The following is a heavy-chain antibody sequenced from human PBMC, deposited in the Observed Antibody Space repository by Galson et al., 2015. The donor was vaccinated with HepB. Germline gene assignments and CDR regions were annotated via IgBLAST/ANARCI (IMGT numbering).Heavy chain of an antibody. CDR2: INHSGST. D-gene: IGHD3-9*01. Sequence: ETLSLTCAVYGGSFSGYYWSWIRQPPGKGLEWIGEINHSGSTNYNPSLKSRVTISVDTSKNQFSLKLSSVTAADTAVYYCARPLYRGLTGYYRDPFDYWGQGTLVTVSS. CDR1: GGSFSGYY. J-gene: IGHJ4*02. V-gene: IGHV4-34*01. CDR3: ARPLYRGLTGYYRDPFDY.